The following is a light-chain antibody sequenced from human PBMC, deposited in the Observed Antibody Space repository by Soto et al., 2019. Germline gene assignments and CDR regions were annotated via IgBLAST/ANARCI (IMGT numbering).Light chain of an antibody. CDR2: HSS. J-gene: IGKJ4*01. V-gene: IGKV3-15*01. CDR1: QSVGSD. Sequence: ETVMTQSPGTLSVSPGESATLSCRASQSVGSDLAWYQQKPGQAPRLLMYHSSTRAPAFPARFSGSGSGTEFSLTISRLEPEDFAVYYCQQYGSSLGVTFGGGTKVEIK. CDR3: QQYGSSLGVT.